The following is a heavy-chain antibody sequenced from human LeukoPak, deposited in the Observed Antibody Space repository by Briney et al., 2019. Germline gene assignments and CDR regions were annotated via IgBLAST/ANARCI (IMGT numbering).Heavy chain of an antibody. CDR1: GFTFSSYG. J-gene: IGHJ4*02. Sequence: PGGSLRLPCAASGFTFSSYGMHWVRQAPGKGLEWVAVISYDGSNKYYADSVKGRFTISRDNSKNTLYLQMNSLRAEDTAVYYCAKLARDYSNYGAFDYWGQGTLVTVSS. CDR2: ISYDGSNK. V-gene: IGHV3-30*18. D-gene: IGHD4-11*01. CDR3: AKLARDYSNYGAFDY.